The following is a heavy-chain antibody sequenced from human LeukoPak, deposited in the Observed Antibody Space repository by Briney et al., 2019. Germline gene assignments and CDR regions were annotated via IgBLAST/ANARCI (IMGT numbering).Heavy chain of an antibody. CDR2: ISYDGSNK. V-gene: IGHV3-30*18. CDR3: AKDPSYLAY. CDR1: GFTFSSYG. Sequence: GWSLRLSCAASGFTFSSYGMHWVRQAPGKGLEWVAVISYDGSNKYYADSVKGRFTISRDNSKNTLYLQMNSLRAEDTAVYYCAKDPSYLAYWGQGTLVTVSS. J-gene: IGHJ4*02.